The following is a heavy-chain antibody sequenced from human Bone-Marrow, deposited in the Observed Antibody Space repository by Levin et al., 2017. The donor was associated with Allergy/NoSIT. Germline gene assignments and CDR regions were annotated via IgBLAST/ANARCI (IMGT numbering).Heavy chain of an antibody. CDR3: ARDSEPFPIVVVVAATSEDY. CDR2: INPNSGGT. J-gene: IGHJ4*02. CDR1: GYTFTGYY. V-gene: IGHV1-2*06. Sequence: GESLKISCKASGYTFTGYYMHWVRQAPGQGLEWMGRINPNSGGTNYAQKFQGRVTMTRDTSISTAYMELSRLRSDDTAVYYCARDSEPFPIVVVVAATSEDYWGQGTLVTVSS. D-gene: IGHD2-15*01.